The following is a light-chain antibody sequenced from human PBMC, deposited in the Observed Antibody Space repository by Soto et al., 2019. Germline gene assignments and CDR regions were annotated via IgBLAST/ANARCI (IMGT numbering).Light chain of an antibody. CDR2: GAS. V-gene: IGKV3-20*01. CDR3: QQYGSSPT. Sequence: EIVLTQSPGTLSFSPGERATLSCRASQSVSSSYLAWYQQKPGQPPRLLIYGASSRATGIPDRFSGSGSGTDFTLTISRLEPADSAVYYCQQYGSSPTFGGGTKV. J-gene: IGKJ4*01. CDR1: QSVSSSY.